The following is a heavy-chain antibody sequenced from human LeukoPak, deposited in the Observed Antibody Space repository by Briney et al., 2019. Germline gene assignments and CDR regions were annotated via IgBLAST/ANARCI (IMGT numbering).Heavy chain of an antibody. D-gene: IGHD6-13*01. CDR2: FDPEDGET. CDR1: GYTLTELS. Sequence: ASVKVSCKVSGYTLTELSMHWVRQAPGKGLEWMGGFDPEDGETIYAQKFQGRVTMTRNTSISTAYMELSSLRSEDTAVYYCARAQAAAADYWGQGTLVTVSS. CDR3: ARAQAAAADY. J-gene: IGHJ4*02. V-gene: IGHV1-24*01.